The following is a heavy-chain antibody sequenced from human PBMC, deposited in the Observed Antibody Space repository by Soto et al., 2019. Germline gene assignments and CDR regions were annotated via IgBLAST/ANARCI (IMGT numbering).Heavy chain of an antibody. V-gene: IGHV1-2*04. CDR2: INPKSGGT. CDR1: GYSFSDYH. J-gene: IGHJ6*02. CDR3: ARGHSTDCSNGVCSFFYNHEMDV. D-gene: IGHD2-8*01. Sequence: VKVSCKASGYSFSDYHIHWVRQAPGQGLEWLGRINPKSGGTSSAQKFQGWVTMTRDTSISTAYMELTRLRSDDTAVYFCARGHSTDCSNGVCSFFYNHEMDVWGQGTTVTVSS.